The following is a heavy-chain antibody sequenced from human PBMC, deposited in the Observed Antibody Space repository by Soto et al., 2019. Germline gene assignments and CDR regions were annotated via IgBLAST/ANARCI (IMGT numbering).Heavy chain of an antibody. Sequence: PSETLSLTCAVYGGSFSGYYWSWIRQPPGKGLEWIGEINHSGSTNYNPSLKSRVTISVDTSKNQFSLKLSSVTAADTAVYYCAREPRIIFGVGYYYYGMDVWGQGTTVTVSS. J-gene: IGHJ6*02. D-gene: IGHD3-3*01. V-gene: IGHV4-34*01. CDR1: GGSFSGYY. CDR2: INHSGST. CDR3: AREPRIIFGVGYYYYGMDV.